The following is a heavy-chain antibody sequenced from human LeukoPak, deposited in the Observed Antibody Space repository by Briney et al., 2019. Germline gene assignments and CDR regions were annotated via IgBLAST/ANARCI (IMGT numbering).Heavy chain of an antibody. CDR1: GFSLSSYK. V-gene: IGHV3-48*01. D-gene: IGHD3-16*01. Sequence: GGSLRLSCSASGFSLSSYKKNCVRQAPGKGPEWVSYIDSPGTTIFYADFVRGRFTISRDNANNLLILQMNSLRVEDTAVYYCAREEFQRGLSGHWGRGTLVTVSS. J-gene: IGHJ4*02. CDR2: IDSPGTTI. CDR3: AREEFQRGLSGH.